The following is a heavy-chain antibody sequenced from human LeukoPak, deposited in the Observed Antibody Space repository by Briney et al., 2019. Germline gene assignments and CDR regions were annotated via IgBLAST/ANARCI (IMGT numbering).Heavy chain of an antibody. CDR1: GGSISSGGYY. D-gene: IGHD3-9*01. CDR3: ARDHLTLTGPYGGDYYYYGMDV. V-gene: IGHV4-31*03. CDR2: IYYSGST. J-gene: IGHJ6*02. Sequence: SETLSLTCTVSGGSISSGGYYWSWIRQHPGKGLEWIGYIYYSGSTYYNPSLKSRVTISVDTSKNQFSLKLSSVTAADTAVYYCARDHLTLTGPYGGDYYYYGMDVWGQGTTVTVSS.